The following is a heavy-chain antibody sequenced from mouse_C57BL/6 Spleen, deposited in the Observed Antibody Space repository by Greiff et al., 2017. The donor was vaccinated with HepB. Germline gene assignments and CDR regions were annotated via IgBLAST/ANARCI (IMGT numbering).Heavy chain of an antibody. J-gene: IGHJ2*01. V-gene: IGHV1-81*01. Sequence: VQLQQSGAELARPGASVKLSCKASGYTFTSYGISWVKQRTGQGLEWIGEIYPRSGNTYYNEKFKGKATLTADKSSGTAYMELRSLTSGDSAVYCCARRDSIKTVVATQFDDWGQGTTLTVAS. CDR1: GYTFTSYG. CDR2: IYPRSGNT. D-gene: IGHD1-1*01. CDR3: ARRDSIKTVVATQFDD.